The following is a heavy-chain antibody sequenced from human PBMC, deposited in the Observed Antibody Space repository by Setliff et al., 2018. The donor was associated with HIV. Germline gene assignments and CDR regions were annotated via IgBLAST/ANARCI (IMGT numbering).Heavy chain of an antibody. V-gene: IGHV1-8*02. Sequence: GASVKVSCKASGYTFTSYDINWVRQATGQGLEWMGWMNPNSGNTGYAQKFQGRVTMTRNTSISTAYMELSSLTSEDTAVYYCARSEGVASYYNFWSGQPTYYYYMDVWGKGTTVTVSS. CDR1: GYTFTSYD. CDR2: MNPNSGNT. D-gene: IGHD3-3*01. J-gene: IGHJ6*03. CDR3: ARSEGVASYYNFWSGQPTYYYYMDV.